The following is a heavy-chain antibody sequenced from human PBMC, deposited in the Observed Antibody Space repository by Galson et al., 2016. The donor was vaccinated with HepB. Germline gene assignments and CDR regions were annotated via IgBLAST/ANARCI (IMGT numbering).Heavy chain of an antibody. CDR1: GYTFSEYY. D-gene: IGHD3-10*01. V-gene: IGHV3-11*05. CDR3: ARAPMLRGVIMTTPFDY. Sequence: SLRLSCAASGYTFSEYYMSWVRQAPGKGLECVSYISSSRGYTHYAESVKGRSTISRDNAKNTLYLEMNSLSAADTAVYYCARAPMLRGVIMTTPFDYWGQGTLVTVSS. J-gene: IGHJ4*02. CDR2: ISSSRGYT.